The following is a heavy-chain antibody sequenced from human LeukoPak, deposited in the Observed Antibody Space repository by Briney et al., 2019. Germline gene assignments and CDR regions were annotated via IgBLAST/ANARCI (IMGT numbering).Heavy chain of an antibody. V-gene: IGHV1-8*01. D-gene: IGHD3-22*01. CDR1: GYTFTSYD. CDR2: MNPNRGNT. J-gene: IGHJ4*02. CDR3: ARGPMYYDSSGYHYYFDY. Sequence: ASVKVSCKASGYTFTSYDINWVRQATGQGLEWMGWMNPNRGNTGYAQKFQGRVTMTRNTSISTAYMELSSLRSEDTAVYYCARGPMYYDSSGYHYYFDYWGQGTLVTVSS.